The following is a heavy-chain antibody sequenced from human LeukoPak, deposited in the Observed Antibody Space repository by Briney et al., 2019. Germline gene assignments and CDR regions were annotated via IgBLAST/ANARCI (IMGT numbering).Heavy chain of an antibody. V-gene: IGHV1-69*01. D-gene: IGHD3-10*01. CDR2: IIPIFGTA. Sequence: ASVKVSCKASGGTFSSYAISWVRQAPGQGLEWVGGIIPIFGTANYAQKFQGRVTITADESTSTAYMELSSLRSEDTAVYYCARGVRGSSIGYYYGMDVWGQGTTVTVSS. CDR1: GGTFSSYA. CDR3: ARGVRGSSIGYYYGMDV. J-gene: IGHJ6*02.